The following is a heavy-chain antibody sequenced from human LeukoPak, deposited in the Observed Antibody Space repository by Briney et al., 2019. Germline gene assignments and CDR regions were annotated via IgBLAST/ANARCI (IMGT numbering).Heavy chain of an antibody. CDR1: GFTFDDYG. CDR3: ARSLSGYASPFDY. V-gene: IGHV3-20*01. Sequence: GGSLRLSCAASGFTFDDYGMSWVRQAPGKGLEWVSGINWNGGSTGYADSVKGRFTISRDSAKNSLYLQMNSLRAEDTALYHCARSLSGYASPFDYWGQGTLVTVSS. D-gene: IGHD5-12*01. CDR2: INWNGGST. J-gene: IGHJ4*02.